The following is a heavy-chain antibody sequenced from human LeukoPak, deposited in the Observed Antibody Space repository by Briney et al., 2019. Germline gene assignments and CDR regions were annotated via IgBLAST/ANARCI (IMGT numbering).Heavy chain of an antibody. V-gene: IGHV3-9*03. D-gene: IGHD2-2*01. CDR3: AKEGRDCSSTSCYYYYYYMDV. J-gene: IGHJ6*03. CDR1: GFTFSSYA. Sequence: GGSLRLSCAASGFTFSSYAMHWVRQAPGKGLEWVSGISWNSGSIGYADSVKGRFTISRDNAKNSLYLQMNSLRAEDMALYYCAKEGRDCSSTSCYYYYYYMDVWGKGTTVTVSS. CDR2: ISWNSGSI.